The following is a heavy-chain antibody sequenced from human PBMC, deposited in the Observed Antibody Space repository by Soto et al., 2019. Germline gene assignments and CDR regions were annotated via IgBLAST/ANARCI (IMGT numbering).Heavy chain of an antibody. CDR3: ARDKGEYGMDV. J-gene: IGHJ6*02. CDR1: GGSVSSGSYY. CDR2: IYYSGST. Sequence: SETLSLTCTVSGGSVSSGSYYWSWIRQPPGKGLEWIGYIYYSGSTNYNPSLKSRVTISVDTSKNQFSLKLSSVTAADTAVYYCARDKGEYGMDVWGQGTTVTVSS. V-gene: IGHV4-61*01.